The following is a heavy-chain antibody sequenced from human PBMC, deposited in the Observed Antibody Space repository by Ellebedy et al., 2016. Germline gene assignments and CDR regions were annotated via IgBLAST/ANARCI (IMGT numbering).Heavy chain of an antibody. CDR2: IRSKAYGGTT. D-gene: IGHD3-10*01. Sequence: GESLKISCTASGFTFGDYAMSWFRQAPGKGLEWVGFIRSKAYGGTTEYAASVKGRFTISRDDSKSIAYLQMNSLKTEDTAVYYCTRDKVLGYGSGSSPQNDYWGQGTLVTVSS. V-gene: IGHV3-49*03. CDR1: GFTFGDYA. J-gene: IGHJ4*02. CDR3: TRDKVLGYGSGSSPQNDY.